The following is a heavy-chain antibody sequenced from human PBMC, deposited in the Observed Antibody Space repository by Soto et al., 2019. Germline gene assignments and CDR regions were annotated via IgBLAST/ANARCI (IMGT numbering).Heavy chain of an antibody. Sequence: GGSLRLSCAASGFTFSSYAMSWVRQAPGKGLEWVSAISGSGGSTYYADSVKGRFTISRDNSKNTLYLQMNSLRAEDTAVYYCASSGLLLDDFDYWGQGTLVTVSS. CDR1: GFTFSSYA. CDR3: ASSGLLLDDFDY. CDR2: ISGSGGST. J-gene: IGHJ4*02. V-gene: IGHV3-23*01. D-gene: IGHD3-22*01.